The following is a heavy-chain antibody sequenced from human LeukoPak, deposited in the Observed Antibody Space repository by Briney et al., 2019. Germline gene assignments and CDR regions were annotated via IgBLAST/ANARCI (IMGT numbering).Heavy chain of an antibody. J-gene: IGHJ3*02. V-gene: IGHV1-69*04. Sequence: ASVKVSCKASGGTFSSYAISWVRQAPGQGLEWMGRIIPILGIANYAQKFQGRVTITADKSTSTAYMELSSLRSEDTAVYYCARDKGDYYGSGSYVAYDIWGQGTMVTVSS. D-gene: IGHD3-10*01. CDR2: IIPILGIA. CDR3: ARDKGDYYGSGSYVAYDI. CDR1: GGTFSSYA.